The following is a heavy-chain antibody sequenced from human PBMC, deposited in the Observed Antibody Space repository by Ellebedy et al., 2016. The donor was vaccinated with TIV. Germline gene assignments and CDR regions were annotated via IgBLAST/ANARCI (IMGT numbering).Heavy chain of an antibody. V-gene: IGHV4-31*03. CDR2: IYYSGST. J-gene: IGHJ4*02. D-gene: IGHD1-26*01. CDR3: ATGNQWDQLLVY. Sequence: MPSETLSLTCTVSGGSINSGGYYWSWMRPSPGKGLEWIGYIYYSGSTYYNPSLKSRVTISLDTSKNQFSLNLSSVTAADTAVYYCATGNQWDQLLVYWGQGTLVTVSS. CDR1: GGSINSGGYY.